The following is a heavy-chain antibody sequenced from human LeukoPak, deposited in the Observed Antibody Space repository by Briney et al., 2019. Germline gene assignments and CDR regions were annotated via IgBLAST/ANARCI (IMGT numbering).Heavy chain of an antibody. CDR1: GFTVSSNY. J-gene: IGHJ4*02. Sequence: GGSPRLSCAASGFTVSSNYMSWVRQAPGKGLEWVSIIYSGGSTYYADSVKGRFTISRDNSKNTLYLQMSSLRAEDTAVYYCARANWGHPMYYFDYWGQGTLVTVSS. D-gene: IGHD7-27*01. CDR2: IYSGGST. CDR3: ARANWGHPMYYFDY. V-gene: IGHV3-66*01.